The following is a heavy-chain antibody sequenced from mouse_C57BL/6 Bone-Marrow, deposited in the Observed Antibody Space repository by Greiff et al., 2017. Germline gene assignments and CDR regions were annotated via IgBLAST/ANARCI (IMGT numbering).Heavy chain of an antibody. CDR2: FHPYNDDT. CDR1: GYTFTTYP. V-gene: IGHV1-47*01. D-gene: IGHD2-1*01. Sequence: VQLQQSGAELVKPGASVKMSCKASGYTFTTYPIEWMKQNPGQGLEWIGNFHPYNDDTKYNEKFKGKATLTVEKSSSTVYLELSRLTSDDSAVYYCARGGNYGGYDFDYWGQGTTLTVSS. CDR3: ARGGNYGGYDFDY. J-gene: IGHJ2*01.